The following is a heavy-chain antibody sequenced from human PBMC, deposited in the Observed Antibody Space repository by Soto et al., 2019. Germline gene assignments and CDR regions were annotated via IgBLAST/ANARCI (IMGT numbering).Heavy chain of an antibody. Sequence: NPSETLSLTCIVSGSSISSGDHYWSWIRQPPGKGLEWIGYIYHAGSTYFKPSLKSRISMSVDTSKNQIYLYVTSVTAADAAVYCGARAGIPTASYAYWGQGTPVPVYS. CDR3: ARAGIPTASYAY. CDR2: IYHAGST. CDR1: GSSISSGDHY. J-gene: IGHJ4*02. D-gene: IGHD2-2*01. V-gene: IGHV4-30-4*01.